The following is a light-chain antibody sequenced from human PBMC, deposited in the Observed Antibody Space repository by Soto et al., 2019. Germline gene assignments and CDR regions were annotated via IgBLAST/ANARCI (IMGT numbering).Light chain of an antibody. CDR2: DAS. CDR3: QEISTLIT. J-gene: IGKJ5*01. CDR1: QSVSSY. V-gene: IGKV3-11*01. Sequence: EIVLTQSPATLSLSPGERATLSCRASQSVSSYLAWYQQKPGQAPRLLIYDASNRATGIPARFSGSGSGTDFTLTISSLEPEDFEDYYCQEISTLITFGQVTLLES.